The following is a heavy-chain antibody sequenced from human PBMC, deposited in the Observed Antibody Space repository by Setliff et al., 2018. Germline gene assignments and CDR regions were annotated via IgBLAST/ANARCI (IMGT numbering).Heavy chain of an antibody. V-gene: IGHV1-3*01. Sequence: ASVKVSCKASGYTFTGYAMHWVRQAPGQRLEWMGWINAGNGNTKYSQKFQGRVTITRDTSASTAYMELSSVTAADTAVYYCARESRYYYDNLGTLDYWGQGTLVTVSS. D-gene: IGHD3-22*01. CDR3: ARESRYYYDNLGTLDY. CDR1: GYTFTGYA. J-gene: IGHJ4*02. CDR2: INAGNGNT.